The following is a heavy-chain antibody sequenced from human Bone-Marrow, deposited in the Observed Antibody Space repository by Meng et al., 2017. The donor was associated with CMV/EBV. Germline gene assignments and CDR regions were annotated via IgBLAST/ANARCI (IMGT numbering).Heavy chain of an antibody. V-gene: IGHV3-21*01. D-gene: IGHD1-26*01. CDR2: ISSSSSYI. Sequence: GGSLRLSCAASGFTFSSYSMNWVRQAPGKGLEWVSSISSSSSYIYYADSVKGRFTISRDNAKNSLYLQMNSLRAEDTAVYYCARGHGDGVSGFSYYYYGMDVWGQGTTVTVSS. J-gene: IGHJ6*02. CDR1: GFTFSSYS. CDR3: ARGHGDGVSGFSYYYYGMDV.